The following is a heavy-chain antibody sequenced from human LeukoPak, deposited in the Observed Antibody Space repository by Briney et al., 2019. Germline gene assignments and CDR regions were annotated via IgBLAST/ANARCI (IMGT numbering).Heavy chain of an antibody. V-gene: IGHV3-7*01. Sequence: GGSLRLSCAVSGFTFSNYWMSWVRQAPGKGLEWVANIKEDGSEKYYVDSVKGRFIISRDNAKNSLYLQMNSLRAEDTAVYYCARDNVAYCGPNCPNFDYWGQGTLVTVSS. CDR3: ARDNVAYCGPNCPNFDY. D-gene: IGHD2-21*01. CDR2: IKEDGSEK. J-gene: IGHJ4*02. CDR1: GFTFSNYW.